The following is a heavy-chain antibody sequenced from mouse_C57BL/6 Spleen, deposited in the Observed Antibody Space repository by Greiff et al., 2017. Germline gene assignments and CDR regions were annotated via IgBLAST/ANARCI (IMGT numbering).Heavy chain of an antibody. J-gene: IGHJ1*03. CDR2: FYPGSGSI. Sequence: QVQLQQSGAELVKPGASVKLSCKASGYTFTEYTIHWVKQRSGQGLEGMGWFYPGSGSIKYNEKFKDKATLIADKSSSTVSMELSRLTSEDAAVYFCARKGLLRYFDVWGTGTTVTVSS. V-gene: IGHV1-62-2*01. CDR3: ARKGLLRYFDV. D-gene: IGHD2-3*01. CDR1: GYTFTEYT.